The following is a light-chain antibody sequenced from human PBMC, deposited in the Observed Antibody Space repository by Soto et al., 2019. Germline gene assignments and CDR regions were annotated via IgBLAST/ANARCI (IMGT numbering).Light chain of an antibody. V-gene: IGLV2-8*01. CDR3: SSYAGSNNFYV. Sequence: QSALTQPPSASGSPGQSLTISCTGTSSDVGGYNYVSWYQQHPGKAPKLMIYEVSKRPSGVPDRFSGSKSGNTASLTVSGLQAEDEADYYYSSYAGSNNFYVFGTGTKLTVL. J-gene: IGLJ1*01. CDR2: EVS. CDR1: SSDVGGYNY.